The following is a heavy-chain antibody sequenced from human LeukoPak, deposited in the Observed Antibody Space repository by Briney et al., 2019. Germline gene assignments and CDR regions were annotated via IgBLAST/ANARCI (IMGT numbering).Heavy chain of an antibody. Sequence: SETLSLTCTVSGGSISSSSYYWGWIRQPPGKGLEWIGTIYYSGSTYYNPSLKSRVTISVDTSKNQFSLKLSSVTATDTAVYYCARRPRITGSYPNWFDPWGQGTLVTVSS. CDR1: GGSISSSSYY. D-gene: IGHD3-10*01. V-gene: IGHV4-39*01. CDR3: ARRPRITGSYPNWFDP. J-gene: IGHJ5*02. CDR2: IYYSGST.